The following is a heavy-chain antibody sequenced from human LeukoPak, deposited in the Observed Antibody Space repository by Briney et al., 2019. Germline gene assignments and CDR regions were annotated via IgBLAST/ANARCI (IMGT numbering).Heavy chain of an antibody. CDR3: ARDNEQWLVKYYFDY. CDR2: IWYYGSNK. V-gene: IGHV3-33*01. CDR1: GFTFSSYG. J-gene: IGHJ4*02. D-gene: IGHD6-19*01. Sequence: PGGSLRLSCAASGFTFSSYGMRWVRQAPGKGLEWVAVIWYYGSNKYYADSVKGRFIISRENSKNTPYLQMNRLRAEDTAVYYCARDNEQWLVKYYFDYWGQGTLVTVSS.